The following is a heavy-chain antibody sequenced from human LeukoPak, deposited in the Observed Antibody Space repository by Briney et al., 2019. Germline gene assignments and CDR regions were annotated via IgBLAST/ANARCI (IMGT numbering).Heavy chain of an antibody. CDR1: GFTFSSYA. CDR3: AKAFPTYSYGSGSPYAPFDY. Sequence: GGSLRLSCAASGFTFSSYAMSWVRQAPGKGLEWVSAISGSGANTYYADSVKGRFTISRDNSRNTLFLQMNSLRGEDTALYYCAKAFPTYSYGSGSPYAPFDYWGQGTLVTVSS. J-gene: IGHJ4*02. D-gene: IGHD3-10*01. CDR2: ISGSGANT. V-gene: IGHV3-23*01.